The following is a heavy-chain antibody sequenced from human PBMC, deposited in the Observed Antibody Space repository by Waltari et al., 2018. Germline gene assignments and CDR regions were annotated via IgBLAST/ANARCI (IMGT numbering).Heavy chain of an antibody. CDR1: EFTVSGNY. Sequence: EVQLVETGGGLIQPGGSLRLSCAASEFTVSGNYMTWVRQAPGKGLEWVSVIYSAVITYYADSVKGRFTISRDNSKNILYLQMNRLKAEDTAMYYCARTITSAGRIDWGRGTLVTVSS. D-gene: IGHD6-13*01. CDR2: IYSAVIT. J-gene: IGHJ1*01. CDR3: ARTITSAGRID. V-gene: IGHV3-53*02.